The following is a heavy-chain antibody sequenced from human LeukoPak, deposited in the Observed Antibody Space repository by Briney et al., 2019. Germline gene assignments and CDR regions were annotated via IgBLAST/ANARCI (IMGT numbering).Heavy chain of an antibody. Sequence: SETLSLTCAVYGGSFSGYYWSWIRQPPGEGLEWIGNIDYSGSTNYNPSLRSRVTISEDTSKNQFSLKLTSVIAADTAVYYCARDRPLYGMDVWGQGTTVTVSS. J-gene: IGHJ6*02. V-gene: IGHV4-59*01. CDR2: IDYSGST. D-gene: IGHD6-6*01. CDR1: GGSFSGYY. CDR3: ARDRPLYGMDV.